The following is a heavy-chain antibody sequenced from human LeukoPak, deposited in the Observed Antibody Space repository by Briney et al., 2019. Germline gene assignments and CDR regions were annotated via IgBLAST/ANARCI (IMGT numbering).Heavy chain of an antibody. Sequence: GGSLRLSCAVSGFTFSRYGMTWVRQAPGKGLEWVSTISDTGDSTYYADSVKGRFTISRDNSDNTLYLQMNGLRAEDTAIYFCATGAYCDHWGQGTLVTVSS. CDR1: GFTFSRYG. CDR3: ATGAYCDH. CDR2: ISDTGDST. V-gene: IGHV3-23*01. J-gene: IGHJ4*02.